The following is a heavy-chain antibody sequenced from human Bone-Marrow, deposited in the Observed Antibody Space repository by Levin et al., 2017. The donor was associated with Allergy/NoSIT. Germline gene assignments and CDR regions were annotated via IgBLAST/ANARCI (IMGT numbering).Heavy chain of an antibody. CDR3: AKGRATGMEDDWFDS. CDR2: IIPIFNSV. V-gene: IGHV1-69*13. D-gene: IGHD4-17*01. Sequence: AASVKVSCKASGGIFHSSAINWMRQAPGQGLEWLGSIIPIFNSVNYPQRFQGRITITADDSTTTASMELSSLTFEDTAVYYCAKGRATGMEDDWFDSWGQGTLVTVSS. J-gene: IGHJ5*01. CDR1: GGIFHSSA.